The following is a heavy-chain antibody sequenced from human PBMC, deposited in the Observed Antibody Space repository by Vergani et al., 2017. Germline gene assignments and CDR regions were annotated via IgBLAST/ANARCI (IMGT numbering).Heavy chain of an antibody. V-gene: IGHV1-18*04. J-gene: IGHJ4*02. D-gene: IGHD2-8*01. CDR1: GYTFTSYG. CDR3: ARDHCTNGVCYMHF. Sequence: QVQLVQSGAEVKKPGASVKVSCEASGYTFTSYGISWVRQAPGQGLEWMGWISTYNDNTNYAQKLQGRVTMTTDTSTSTAYMEMRSLRSDDTAVYYCARDHCTNGVCYMHFWGQGTLVTFSS. CDR2: ISTYNDNT.